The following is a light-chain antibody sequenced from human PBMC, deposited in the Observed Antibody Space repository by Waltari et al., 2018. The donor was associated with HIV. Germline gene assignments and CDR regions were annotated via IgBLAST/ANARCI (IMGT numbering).Light chain of an antibody. J-gene: IGKJ5*01. CDR3: QQTHTTPHI. V-gene: IGKV1-39*01. CDR1: QSVSNS. CDR2: AAS. Sequence: DIQMTQSPSSLSASVGDRVTITCRASQSVSNSLNWYQQKPGKAPKLLIYAASSLQNEVPSRFSGSGSGTDFTLTVNSLQPEDFATYYCQQTHTTPHIFGQGTRLEI.